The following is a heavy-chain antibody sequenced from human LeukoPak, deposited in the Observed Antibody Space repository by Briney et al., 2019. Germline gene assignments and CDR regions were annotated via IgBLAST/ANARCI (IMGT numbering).Heavy chain of an antibody. V-gene: IGHV1-46*01. J-gene: IGHJ5*02. CDR3: ARDPCIISCYNWFEP. CDR1: GYTFTGHH. Sequence: ASVKVSCKASGYTFTGHHIHWLRQAPGQGLEWMGVISPNDGSTTNAQKFRGRVTMTRDTSTSTVYMELSSLRSEDTAVYYCARDPCIISCYNWFEPWGQGTLVTVPS. D-gene: IGHD3-16*01. CDR2: ISPNDGST.